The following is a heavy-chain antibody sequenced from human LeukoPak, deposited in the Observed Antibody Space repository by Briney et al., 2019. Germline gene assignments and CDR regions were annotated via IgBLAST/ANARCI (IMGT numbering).Heavy chain of an antibody. CDR3: ARGITIFGVVTHDAFDI. D-gene: IGHD3-3*01. V-gene: IGHV3-21*01. CDR2: ISSSSSYI. CDR1: RFTFSSYA. J-gene: IGHJ3*02. Sequence: GGSLRLSCAASRFTFSSYAMTWVRQPPGKGLEWVSSISSSSSYIYYADSVKGRFTISRDNAKNSLYLQMNSLRAEDTAVYYCARGITIFGVVTHDAFDIWGQGTMVTVSS.